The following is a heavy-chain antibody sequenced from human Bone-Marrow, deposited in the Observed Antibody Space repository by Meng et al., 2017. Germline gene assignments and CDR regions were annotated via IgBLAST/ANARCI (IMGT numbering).Heavy chain of an antibody. CDR1: GGSISSSSYY. CDR3: ARVGEYRYYGSGSNGVY. D-gene: IGHD3-10*01. Sequence: SETLSLTCTVSGGSISSSSYYWGWIRQPPGKGLEWIGSIYYSGSTYYNPSLKSRVTISVDTSKNQFSLKLSSVTAAGTAVYYCARVGEYRYYGSGSNGVYWGQGTLVTVSS. CDR2: IYYSGST. J-gene: IGHJ4*02. V-gene: IGHV4-39*07.